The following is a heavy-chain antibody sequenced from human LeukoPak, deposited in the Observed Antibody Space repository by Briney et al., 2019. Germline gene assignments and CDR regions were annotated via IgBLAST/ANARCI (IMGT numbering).Heavy chain of an antibody. V-gene: IGHV4-59*12. CDR1: GGSIRSYY. CDR3: ARTRYDYYDSSGEVSYYMDV. J-gene: IGHJ6*03. D-gene: IGHD3-22*01. CDR2: IYYSGST. Sequence: SETLSLTCTVSGGSIRSYYWSWIRQPPGKGLEWIGYIYYSGSTNYNPSLKSRVTMSVDTSKNQFSLKLSSVTAADTAVYYCARTRYDYYDSSGEVSYYMDVWGKGTTVTISS.